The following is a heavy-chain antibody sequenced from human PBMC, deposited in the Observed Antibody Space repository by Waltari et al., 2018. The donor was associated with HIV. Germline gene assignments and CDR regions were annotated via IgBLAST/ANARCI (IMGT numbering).Heavy chain of an antibody. Sequence: QVQLVQSGAEVKKPGASVKVSCEASGYTFIGYYLHWVRQAPGQGLEWMGWINPKSGGTNYAQKVQGRVTMTRDTSISTVYMELSRLRSDDTAVYYCARDVGRGDSSAWYKWFDSWGQGTRVTVSS. J-gene: IGHJ5*01. V-gene: IGHV1-2*02. CDR2: INPKSGGT. CDR1: GYTFIGYY. CDR3: ARDVGRGDSSAWYKWFDS. D-gene: IGHD6-19*01.